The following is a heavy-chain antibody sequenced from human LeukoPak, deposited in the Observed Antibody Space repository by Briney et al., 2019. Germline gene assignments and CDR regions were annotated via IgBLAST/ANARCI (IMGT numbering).Heavy chain of an antibody. CDR1: GFTFNICA. CDR3: AKDATPGNAIWDYFGK. CDR2: IGSTDI. Sequence: PGGSLRLSCAASGFTFNICAMSWLRQAPEKGLEWVSSIGSTDIYYADSVKGRFTVSRDNSKNTLYLQLNNLRAEDSAVYYCAKDATPGNAIWDYFGKWGQGTLVTVSS. V-gene: IGHV3-23*01. D-gene: IGHD1-1*01. J-gene: IGHJ4*02.